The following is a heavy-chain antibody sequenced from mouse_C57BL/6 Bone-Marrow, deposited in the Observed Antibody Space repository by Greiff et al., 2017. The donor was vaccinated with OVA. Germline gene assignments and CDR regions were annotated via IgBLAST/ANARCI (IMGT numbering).Heavy chain of an antibody. Sequence: VQLQQSGAELVRPGTSVKVSCKASGYAFTNYLIEWVKQRPGQGLEWIGVINPGSGGTNYNEKFKGKATLTADKSSSTAYMKRGSLTSEDSAVYFCARENYYGSMTDYWGQGTTLTVSA. J-gene: IGHJ2*01. V-gene: IGHV1-54*01. CDR1: GYAFTNYL. D-gene: IGHD1-1*01. CDR2: INPGSGGT. CDR3: ARENYYGSMTDY.